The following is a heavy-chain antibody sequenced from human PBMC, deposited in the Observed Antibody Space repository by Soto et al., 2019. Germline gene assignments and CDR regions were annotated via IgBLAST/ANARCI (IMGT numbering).Heavy chain of an antibody. CDR1: GFTFSSYS. D-gene: IGHD1-26*01. CDR3: ARNGVGASGMDV. CDR2: ISSSSSYI. Sequence: EVQLVESGGGLVKPGGSLRLSCAASGFTFSSYSMNWVRQAPGKGLEWVSSISSSSSYIYYADSVKGRFTISRDNAKNSLYLQMNSLRAEDTAVYYCARNGVGASGMDVWGQGTTVTVSS. V-gene: IGHV3-21*01. J-gene: IGHJ6*02.